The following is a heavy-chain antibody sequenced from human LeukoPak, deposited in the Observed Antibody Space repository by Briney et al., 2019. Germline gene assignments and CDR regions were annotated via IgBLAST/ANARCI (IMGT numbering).Heavy chain of an antibody. Sequence: PSETLSLTCTVSGGSISSYYWSWIRQPPGKGLEWIGYIYYSGSTNYNPSLKSRVTISVDTSKNQFSLKLSSVTAADTAVYYCARQGIGYCSGGSCSDPYFDYWGQGTLVTVSS. CDR1: GGSISSYY. V-gene: IGHV4-59*08. J-gene: IGHJ4*02. D-gene: IGHD2-15*01. CDR3: ARQGIGYCSGGSCSDPYFDY. CDR2: IYYSGST.